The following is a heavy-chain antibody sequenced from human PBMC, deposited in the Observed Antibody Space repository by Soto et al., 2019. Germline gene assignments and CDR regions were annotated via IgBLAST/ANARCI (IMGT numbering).Heavy chain of an antibody. Sequence: ASVKVSCKASGYIFTAYSIHWLRQAPGQGLEWLGIINSGSGFTTYSQKFQGRVTMTRDTSKNQFSLKLSSVTAADTAVYYCARGSGITIFGVVITEYFQHWGQGTLVTVSS. V-gene: IGHV1-46*01. CDR1: GYIFTAYS. CDR2: INSGSGFT. CDR3: ARGSGITIFGVVITEYFQH. D-gene: IGHD3-3*01. J-gene: IGHJ1*01.